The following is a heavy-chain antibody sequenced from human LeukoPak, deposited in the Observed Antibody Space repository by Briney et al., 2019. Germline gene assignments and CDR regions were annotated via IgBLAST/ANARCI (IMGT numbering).Heavy chain of an antibody. V-gene: IGHV4-59*12. CDR1: GRFISSYY. Sequence: PETRSLTCTLSGRFISSYYWSWIRHPPGKGLEWIGYIYYRGTTNYNPSLKSRVTVSVETSKNQFSLQLNSVTPEDTAVYYCARDSISVWFGESDPPTNNWFDPWGQGTLVTVSS. D-gene: IGHD3-10*01. CDR2: IYYRGTT. CDR3: ARDSISVWFGESDPPTNNWFDP. J-gene: IGHJ5*02.